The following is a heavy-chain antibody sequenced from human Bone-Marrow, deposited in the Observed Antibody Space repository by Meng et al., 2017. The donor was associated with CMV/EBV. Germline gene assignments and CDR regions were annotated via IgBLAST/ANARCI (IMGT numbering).Heavy chain of an antibody. J-gene: IGHJ6*02. CDR2: ISSSGNTI. CDR3: AREEPYYYYGMDV. CDR1: GFTFSSYE. V-gene: IGHV3-48*03. Sequence: GGSLRLSCAASGFTFSSYEMNWVRQTPGKGLEWVSYISSSGNTIYYADSVKGRFTISRDNAKNSLYLQMNSLRAEDTAVYYCAREEPYYYYGMDVWGQGTTVTVSS. D-gene: IGHD1-14*01.